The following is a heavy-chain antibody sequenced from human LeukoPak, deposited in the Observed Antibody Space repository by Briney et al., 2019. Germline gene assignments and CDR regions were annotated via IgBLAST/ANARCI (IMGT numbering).Heavy chain of an antibody. D-gene: IGHD2-2*02. CDR2: IIPIFGTA. CDR3: AREQGYCSSTSCYTGMDV. Sequence: GSSVKVSCKASGGTFSSYAISWVRQAPGQGLEWMGGIIPIFGTANYAQKFQGRVTITADESTGTAYMELSSLRSEDTAVYYCAREQGYCSSTSCYTGMDVWGKGPTVTVSS. V-gene: IGHV1-69*01. CDR1: GGTFSSYA. J-gene: IGHJ6*04.